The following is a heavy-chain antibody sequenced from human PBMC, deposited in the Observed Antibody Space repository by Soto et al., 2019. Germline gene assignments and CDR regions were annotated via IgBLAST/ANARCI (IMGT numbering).Heavy chain of an antibody. J-gene: IGHJ4*02. D-gene: IGHD3-22*01. CDR2: IVVGSEKT. CDR1: GFTFSRSA. Sequence: QMQLVQSGPEVKKPGTSVKVSCKGSGFTFSRSAVQWVRQARGQGLEWIGWIVVGSEKTNYAQQFQERVTIRRDMSTSTAYMEVSILSSEDTAVYYCAAALDWGSYDFGGYPSWGQGALVTVSS. CDR3: AAALDWGSYDFGGYPS. V-gene: IGHV1-58*01.